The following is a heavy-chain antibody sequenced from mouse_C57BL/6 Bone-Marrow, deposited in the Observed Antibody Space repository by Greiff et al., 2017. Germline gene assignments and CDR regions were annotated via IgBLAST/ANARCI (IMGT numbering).Heavy chain of an antibody. D-gene: IGHD2-5*01. Sequence: VQGVESGPGLVAPSQSLSITCTVSGFSLTSYAISWVRQPPGKGLEWLGVIWTGGGTNYNSALKSRLSISKDNSKSRVFLKMNSLQTDDTAMYYCARNSYYSNYAWFAYWGQGTLVTVSA. CDR3: ARNSYYSNYAWFAY. V-gene: IGHV2-9-1*01. J-gene: IGHJ3*01. CDR1: GFSLTSYA. CDR2: IWTGGGT.